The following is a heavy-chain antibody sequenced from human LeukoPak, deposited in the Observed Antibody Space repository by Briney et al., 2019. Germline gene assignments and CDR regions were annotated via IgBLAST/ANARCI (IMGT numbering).Heavy chain of an antibody. D-gene: IGHD3-22*01. Sequence: SETLSLTCTVSGGSISSNNYYWGWIRQPPGKGLEWIGSMYYGGSTYYNPSLKSRITISVDTSKTQFSLKLTSVTAADTAIYYCARRYYYDNSGFVYWGQGTLVTVSS. CDR1: GGSISSNNYY. J-gene: IGHJ4*02. CDR2: MYYGGST. CDR3: ARRYYYDNSGFVY. V-gene: IGHV4-39*01.